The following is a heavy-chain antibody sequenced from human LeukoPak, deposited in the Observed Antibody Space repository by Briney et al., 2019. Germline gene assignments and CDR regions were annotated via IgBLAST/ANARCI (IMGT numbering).Heavy chain of an antibody. CDR3: ARGGENSGFDY. CDR2: ISSLSNYI. Sequence: PGGSLRLSCTASGFTFDDYGMNWVRQAPGKGLEWVSSISSLSNYIYYADSVKGRFTISRDNAKNSLYLQMNSLRAEDTALYYCARGGENSGFDYWGQGTLVIVSS. J-gene: IGHJ4*02. V-gene: IGHV3-21*01. D-gene: IGHD6-19*01. CDR1: GFTFDDYG.